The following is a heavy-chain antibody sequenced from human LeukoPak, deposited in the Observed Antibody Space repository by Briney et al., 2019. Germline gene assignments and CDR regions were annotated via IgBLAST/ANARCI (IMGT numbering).Heavy chain of an antibody. Sequence: GGALRLSCAAPGFTFCSYLVTWGRQAPGKGLEGGAKIKPDGSEKYYADSMKGRFTVSRDNAKNSLYLQINSLRAEDTAVYYCARDQVYSGSYLRYFQQWGQGTLVTVSS. J-gene: IGHJ1*01. D-gene: IGHD1-26*01. CDR3: ARDQVYSGSYLRYFQQ. V-gene: IGHV3-7*03. CDR2: IKPDGSEK. CDR1: GFTFCSYL.